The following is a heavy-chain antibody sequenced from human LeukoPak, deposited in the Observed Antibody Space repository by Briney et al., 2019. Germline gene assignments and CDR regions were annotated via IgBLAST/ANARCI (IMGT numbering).Heavy chain of an antibody. CDR2: ISAYNGNT. CDR1: GYTFTSYG. D-gene: IGHD3-10*01. CDR3: ARDEGVLVWFGDTVFDY. V-gene: IGHV1-18*01. Sequence: GASVKVSCKASGYTFTSYGISWVRQAPGQGLEWMGWISAYNGNTNYAQKLQGRVTMTTDTSTSTAYMELRSLRSDDTAVYYCARDEGVLVWFGDTVFDYWGQGTLVTVSS. J-gene: IGHJ4*02.